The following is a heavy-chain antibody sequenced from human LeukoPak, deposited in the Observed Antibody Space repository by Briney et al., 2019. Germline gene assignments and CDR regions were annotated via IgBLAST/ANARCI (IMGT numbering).Heavy chain of an antibody. CDR1: GFTFSSYT. D-gene: IGHD3-9*01. J-gene: IGHJ4*02. Sequence: SGGSLRLSCSASGFTFSSYTIHWVRQAPGKGLEFVSAITSNGGSAYYADSVKDRFTISRDNSKNTVYLQMSSLRAEDTAVYYCVIVRGYFDSSGSDYWGQGTLVTVSS. CDR2: ITSNGGSA. CDR3: VIVRGYFDSSGSDY. V-gene: IGHV3-64D*06.